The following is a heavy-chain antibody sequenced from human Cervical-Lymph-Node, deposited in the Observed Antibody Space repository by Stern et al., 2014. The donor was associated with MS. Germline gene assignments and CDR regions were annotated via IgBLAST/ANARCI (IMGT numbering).Heavy chain of an antibody. CDR2: LNPKTGGT. Sequence: QVQLVESGADMRKPWASVKVSCKTSGYTFSAYYIHWVRHAPGPGLEWLGRLNPKTGGTTSAQKLPGRVTINSDTSIATIYMDLRRLRPDDTAVYYCARGWVGSDDLDNWGQGTQVIVSS. V-gene: IGHV1-2*06. D-gene: IGHD3-10*01. CDR3: ARGWVGSDDLDN. J-gene: IGHJ4*02. CDR1: GYTFSAYY.